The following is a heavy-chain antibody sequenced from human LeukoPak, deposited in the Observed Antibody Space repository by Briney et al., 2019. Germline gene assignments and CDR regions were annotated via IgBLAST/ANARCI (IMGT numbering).Heavy chain of an antibody. D-gene: IGHD3-16*01. CDR2: IYYSGST. CDR1: GGSISSSSYY. CDR3: ARDFLQGTRGNTGGSFDY. J-gene: IGHJ4*02. Sequence: SETLSLTCTVSGGSISSSSYYWGWIRQPPGKGLEWIGSIYYSGSTYYNPSLKSRVTMSVDTSKNEFSLKLTSVTAADTAVYYCARDFLQGTRGNTGGSFDYWGQGTLVTVSS. V-gene: IGHV4-39*07.